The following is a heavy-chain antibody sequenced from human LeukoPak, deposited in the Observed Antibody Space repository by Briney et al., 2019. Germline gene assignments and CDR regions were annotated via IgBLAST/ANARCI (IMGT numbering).Heavy chain of an antibody. CDR1: GGTFSSYA. Sequence: ASVKVPCKASGGTFSSYAISWVRQAPGQGLEWMGGIIPIFGTANYAQKFQGRVTITTDESTSTAYMELSSLRSEDTAVYYCARDAQLVGLGAFDIWGKGTMVTVSS. CDR2: IIPIFGTA. CDR3: ARDAQLVGLGAFDI. D-gene: IGHD6-6*01. J-gene: IGHJ3*02. V-gene: IGHV1-69*05.